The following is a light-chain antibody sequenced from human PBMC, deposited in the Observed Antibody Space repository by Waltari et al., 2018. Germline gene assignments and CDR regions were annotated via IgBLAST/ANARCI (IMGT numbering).Light chain of an antibody. CDR1: QSVSSSY. Sequence: EIVLTQSPGTPSLSPRERATLSCRASQSVSSSYLAWYQQKPGQAPRLLIYGASSRATGIPDRFSGSGSGTDFTLTISRLEPEDFAVYYCQQYGSSSYTFGQGTKLEIK. CDR2: GAS. J-gene: IGKJ2*01. CDR3: QQYGSSSYT. V-gene: IGKV3-20*01.